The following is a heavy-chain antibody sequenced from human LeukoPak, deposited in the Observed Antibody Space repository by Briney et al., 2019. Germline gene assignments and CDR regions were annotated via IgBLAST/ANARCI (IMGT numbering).Heavy chain of an antibody. CDR2: INPNSGGT. Sequence: ASVKVSCKASGYSFTGYYMHWVRQAPGQGLEWMGWINPNSGGTNFAQKFQGRVTMTRDTSITTAYMVLSRLRSDDTAVYYCASVKDIVVGGGPYYFDYWGQGTLVTVSS. J-gene: IGHJ4*02. CDR1: GYSFTGYY. D-gene: IGHD2-15*01. V-gene: IGHV1-2*02. CDR3: ASVKDIVVGGGPYYFDY.